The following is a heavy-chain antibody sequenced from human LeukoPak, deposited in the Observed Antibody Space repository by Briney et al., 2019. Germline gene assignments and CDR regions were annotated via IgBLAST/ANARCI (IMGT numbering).Heavy chain of an antibody. CDR1: GVSVIPYY. CDR2: MYTSGDT. CDR3: ATSGSSFDYYHYIDV. D-gene: IGHD3-10*01. Sequence: PSETLSLTCTVSGVSVIPYYWSWIRQPAGEGPEWIGRMYTSGDTAYNPSLKSRVTMLIDTSKNQFSLKLGSVTAADTAVYYCATSGSSFDYYHYIDVWGKGTTVTVSS. V-gene: IGHV4-4*07. J-gene: IGHJ6*03.